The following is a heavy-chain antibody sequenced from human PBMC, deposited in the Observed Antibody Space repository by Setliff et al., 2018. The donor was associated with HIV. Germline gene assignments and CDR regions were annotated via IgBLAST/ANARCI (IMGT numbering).Heavy chain of an antibody. Sequence: VASVKVSCKASGYTFTSYGISWVRQAPGLGLEWMGWISAYNGHTSYAQRFQGRVTMTRDTSTSTVYMELNSLRSEDTAVYYCARWYGFHSSSSVLGFWGQGTLVTVSS. D-gene: IGHD6-6*01. CDR3: ARWYGFHSSSSVLGF. CDR2: ISAYNGHT. CDR1: GYTFTSYG. J-gene: IGHJ4*02. V-gene: IGHV1-18*01.